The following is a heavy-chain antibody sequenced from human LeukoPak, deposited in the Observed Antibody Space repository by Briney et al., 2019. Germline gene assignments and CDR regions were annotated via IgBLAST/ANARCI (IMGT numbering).Heavy chain of an antibody. V-gene: IGHV4-39*01. J-gene: IGHJ4*02. CDR1: GGSISSSSYY. Sequence: PSETLSLTCTVSGGSISSSSYYWGWIRQPPGKGLEWIGSIYYSGSTYYNPSLKSRVTISVDTSKNQFSLKLSSVTAADTAVYYCASHGYSSGWYLLSYWGQGTLVTVSS. CDR3: ASHGYSSGWYLLSY. CDR2: IYYSGST. D-gene: IGHD6-19*01.